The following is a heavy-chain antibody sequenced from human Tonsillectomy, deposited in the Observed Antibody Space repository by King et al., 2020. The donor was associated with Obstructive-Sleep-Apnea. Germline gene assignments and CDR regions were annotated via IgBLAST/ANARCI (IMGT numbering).Heavy chain of an antibody. J-gene: IGHJ4*02. CDR2: CSGRGGSA. D-gene: IGHD3-9*01. V-gene: IGHV3-23*04. CDR1: GFTFRSDD. Sequence: VQLVESGGGLVQPGGSLRLFCAGSGFTFRSDDISGVRQAPWKVREWVSGCSGRGGSAYYAVSVKCRFTIPRDNSKNKLYLPMNSLRAEDTAVYYCAKDSMDYDILTGPVDYRGQGTLVTVSS. CDR3: AKDSMDYDILTGPVDY.